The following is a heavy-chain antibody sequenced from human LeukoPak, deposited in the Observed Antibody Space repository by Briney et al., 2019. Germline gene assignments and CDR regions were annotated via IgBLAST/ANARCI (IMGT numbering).Heavy chain of an antibody. D-gene: IGHD6-13*01. J-gene: IGHJ4*02. CDR2: ISSSSTYI. CDR1: GFTFSTYS. CDR3: ARGRQGAGTEYYFDF. V-gene: IGHV3-21*01. Sequence: GGSLRLSCAASGFTFSTYSMNWVRQAPGKGLEWVSSISSSSTYIYYAGSVKGRFTISRDNAKNSLYLQMNSLSAEDTAVYYCARGRQGAGTEYYFDFWGQGTLVTVSS.